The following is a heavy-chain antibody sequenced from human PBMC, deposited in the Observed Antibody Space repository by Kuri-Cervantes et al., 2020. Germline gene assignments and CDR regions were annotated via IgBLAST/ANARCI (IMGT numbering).Heavy chain of an antibody. CDR2: IIPIFGTA. J-gene: IGHJ6*02. D-gene: IGHD2-2*01. CDR1: GGTFSSYA. V-gene: IGHV1-69*13. CDR3: AREDIVVVPAATYYGMDV. Sequence: SVKVSCKASGGTFSSYAISWVRQAPGQGLEWMGGIIPIFGTANYAQKFQGRVTITADESTSTAYMELSSLRSDDTAVYYCAREDIVVVPAATYYGMDVWGQGTTVTVSS.